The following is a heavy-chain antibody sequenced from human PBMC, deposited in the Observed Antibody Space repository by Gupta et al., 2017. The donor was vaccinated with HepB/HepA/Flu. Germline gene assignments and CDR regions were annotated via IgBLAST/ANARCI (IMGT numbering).Heavy chain of an antibody. J-gene: IGHJ6*02. V-gene: IGHV4-59*01. CDR3: ARVRGAMDV. CDR1: GGSISSYY. D-gene: IGHD3-16*01. Sequence: QVQLQESGPGLVKPSETLSLTCTVSGGSISSYYWSWIRQPPGKGLEWIGYIYYSGSTNYNPSLKSRVTISVDTSKNQFSLKLSSVTAADTAVYYCARVRGAMDVWGQGTTVTVSS. CDR2: IYYSGST.